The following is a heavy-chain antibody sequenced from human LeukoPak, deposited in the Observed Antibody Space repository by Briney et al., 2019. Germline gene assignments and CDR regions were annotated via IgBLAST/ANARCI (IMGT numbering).Heavy chain of an antibody. CDR1: GGSFSGYY. CDR2: INHSRST. D-gene: IGHD4-11*01. Sequence: SSETLSLTCAVYGGSFSGYYWSWIRQPPGKGLEWIGEINHSRSTNYNPSLKSRVTISVDTSKNQFSLKLSSVTAADTAVYYCARGTRGLTTVTRFYYYYYMDVWGKGTTVTVSS. V-gene: IGHV4-34*01. CDR3: ARGTRGLTTVTRFYYYYYMDV. J-gene: IGHJ6*03.